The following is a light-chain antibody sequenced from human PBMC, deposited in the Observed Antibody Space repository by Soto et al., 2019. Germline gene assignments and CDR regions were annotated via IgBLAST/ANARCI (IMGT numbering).Light chain of an antibody. CDR3: QQYGTSPRT. J-gene: IGKJ1*01. Sequence: EIVLTQSPGTLSLSPVERATLSCMASQSVISSYLAWYQQNPGQAPRLLIYGASNRATGIPDKFSGSGSGTDFTLTISRLEPEDFAVYYCQQYGTSPRTFGQGTKVDIK. CDR2: GAS. V-gene: IGKV3-20*01. CDR1: QSVISSY.